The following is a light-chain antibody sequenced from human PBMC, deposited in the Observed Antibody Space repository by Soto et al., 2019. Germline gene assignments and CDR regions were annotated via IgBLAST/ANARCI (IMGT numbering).Light chain of an antibody. CDR3: QQRSNLWT. J-gene: IGKJ1*01. Sequence: EIVLTQSPATLSLSPGERATLSCRASQSVSFYLAWYQQTPGQAPRLLIYDASNRATGIPARFSGSGSGTDFTLTISSLEPEDFAVYYCQQRSNLWTFGQGTKVEIK. CDR2: DAS. V-gene: IGKV3-11*01. CDR1: QSVSFY.